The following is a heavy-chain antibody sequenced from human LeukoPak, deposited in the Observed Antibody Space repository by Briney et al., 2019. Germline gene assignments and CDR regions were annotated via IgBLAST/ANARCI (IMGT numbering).Heavy chain of an antibody. D-gene: IGHD5-18*01. CDR2: ISGGNT. CDR3: AKRVDGSYWQLDY. CDR1: GSTFSSSA. J-gene: IGHJ4*02. Sequence: PGGSLRLSCAAPGSTFSSSATHWVRHAPGNWLEWVSTISGGNTFYADSVKGRFTISTDNSQNTLYLQMNSLRADDTAIYHCAKRVDGSYWQLDYWGQGALVTVSS. V-gene: IGHV3-23*01.